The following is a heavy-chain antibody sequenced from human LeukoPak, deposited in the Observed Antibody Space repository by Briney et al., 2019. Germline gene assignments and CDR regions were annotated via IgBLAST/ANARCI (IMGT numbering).Heavy chain of an antibody. J-gene: IGHJ4*02. V-gene: IGHV3-48*03. CDR1: GFTFSSYE. CDR2: ISSSGSTI. CDR3: ARDFPSITMVRGVIYFDY. D-gene: IGHD3-10*01. Sequence: PGGSLRLSCAASGFTFSSYEMNWVRQAPGKGLEWVSYISSSGSTIYYADSVKGRFTISRDNAKNSLYLQMNSLRAGDTAVYYCARDFPSITMVRGVIYFDYWGQGTLVTVSS.